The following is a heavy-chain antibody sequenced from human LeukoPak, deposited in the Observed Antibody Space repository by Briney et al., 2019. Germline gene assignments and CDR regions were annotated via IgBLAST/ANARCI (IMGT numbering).Heavy chain of an antibody. CDR2: ISSSSSYI. D-gene: IGHD3-9*01. J-gene: IGHJ5*02. CDR3: ARAVMYYDILTGYCIGWFDP. Sequence: GGSLRLSCAASGFTFSSYSMNWVRQAPGKGLEWVSSISSSSSYIYYADSVKGRFTISRDNAKNSLYLQMNSLRAEDTAVYYCARAVMYYDILTGYCIGWFDPWGQGTLVTVSS. CDR1: GFTFSSYS. V-gene: IGHV3-21*01.